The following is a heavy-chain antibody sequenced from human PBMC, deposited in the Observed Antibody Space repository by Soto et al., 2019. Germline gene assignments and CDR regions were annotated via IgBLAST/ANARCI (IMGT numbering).Heavy chain of an antibody. J-gene: IGHJ6*03. CDR1: GYTFTSYD. CDR3: ARVYLYYDFWSGYWPYYYYMDV. D-gene: IGHD3-3*01. Sequence: GASVKVSCKASGYTFTSYDMNWVRQATGQGLEWMGWMNPNSGNTGYAQKFQGRVTMTRNTSISTAYMELSSLRSEDTAVYYCARVYLYYDFWSGYWPYYYYMDVWGKGTTVTVSS. V-gene: IGHV1-8*01. CDR2: MNPNSGNT.